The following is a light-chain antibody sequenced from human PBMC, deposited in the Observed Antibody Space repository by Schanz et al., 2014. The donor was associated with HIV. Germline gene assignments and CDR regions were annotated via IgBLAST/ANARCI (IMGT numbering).Light chain of an antibody. V-gene: IGLV1-40*01. CDR3: QSYDSSLSGVV. J-gene: IGLJ2*01. Sequence: QSVLTQPPSVSGAPGQRVTISCNGSSSNIGAGYDVNWYQQVPGAAPKLLIYVNTNRPSGVPGRFSGSKSGTSASLAITGLQAEDEADYYCQSYDSSLSGVVFGGGTKLTVL. CDR1: SSNIGAGYD. CDR2: VNT.